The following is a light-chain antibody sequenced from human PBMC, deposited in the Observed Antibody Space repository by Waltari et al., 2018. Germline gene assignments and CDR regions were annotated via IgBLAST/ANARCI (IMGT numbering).Light chain of an antibody. Sequence: QSALTQPASVSGSPGQSITISCTASSSNLASYTLVSWYQQHAGKPPNLIIYEGAKRPSGVSNRFSGSKSCNTASLTISGLQAEDEADYYCCSYADNRVFGGGTKLTVL. CDR3: CSYADNRV. CDR1: SSNLASYTL. J-gene: IGLJ3*02. CDR2: EGA. V-gene: IGLV2-23*01.